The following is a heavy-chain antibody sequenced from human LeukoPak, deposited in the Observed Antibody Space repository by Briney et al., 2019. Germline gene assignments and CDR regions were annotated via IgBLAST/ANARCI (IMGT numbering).Heavy chain of an antibody. CDR3: ARGRELGPQLYFDY. Sequence: GGSLRLSCAASGFTFGSYGMHWVRQAPGKGLEWVAVISYDGSNKYYADSVKGRFTISRDNSKNTLYLQMNSLRAEDTAVYYCARGRELGPQLYFDYWGQGTLVTVSS. J-gene: IGHJ4*02. D-gene: IGHD1-26*01. CDR2: ISYDGSNK. V-gene: IGHV3-30*19. CDR1: GFTFGSYG.